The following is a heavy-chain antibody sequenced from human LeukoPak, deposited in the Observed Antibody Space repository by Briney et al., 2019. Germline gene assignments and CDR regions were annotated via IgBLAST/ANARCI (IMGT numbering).Heavy chain of an antibody. J-gene: IGHJ4*02. V-gene: IGHV1-46*01. Sequence: ASVKVSCKASGYTFTSYAMNWVRQAPGQGLEWMGIINPSGGSTSYAQKFQGRVTMTRDMSTSTVYMELRSLRSDDTAMYYCARRFSGYYPLDYWGQGTLVTVSS. CDR2: INPSGGST. D-gene: IGHD3-22*01. CDR3: ARRFSGYYPLDY. CDR1: GYTFTSYA.